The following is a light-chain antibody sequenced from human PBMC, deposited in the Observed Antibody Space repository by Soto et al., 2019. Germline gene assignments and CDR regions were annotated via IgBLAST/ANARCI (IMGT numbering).Light chain of an antibody. CDR2: DAS. CDR3: QQYNSYSLT. Sequence: DIQMTQSPATLSPSVGDRVTITCRASQSISSWLAWYQQKPGKAPKLLIYDASSLESGVPSRFSGSGSGTEFTLTISSLQPDDFATYYCQQYNSYSLTFGGGTKVDIK. V-gene: IGKV1-5*01. J-gene: IGKJ4*01. CDR1: QSISSW.